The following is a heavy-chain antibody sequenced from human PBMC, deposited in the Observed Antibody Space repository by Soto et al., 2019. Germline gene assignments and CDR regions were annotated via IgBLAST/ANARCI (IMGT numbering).Heavy chain of an antibody. CDR2: TYWDGDE. Sequence: QIILKESGPTLVKPTQTVTLTCTLSGFSLTTPQVAVGWIRQPPGKALEWLGVTYWDGDERYSPSLKTRLAITKDASNTHVVLTVTNVSPVDTATYFCVGSFSGYDVSFNYWGQGTLVTVSS. V-gene: IGHV2-5*02. CDR3: VGSFSGYDVSFNY. CDR1: GFSLTTPQVA. J-gene: IGHJ4*02. D-gene: IGHD5-12*01.